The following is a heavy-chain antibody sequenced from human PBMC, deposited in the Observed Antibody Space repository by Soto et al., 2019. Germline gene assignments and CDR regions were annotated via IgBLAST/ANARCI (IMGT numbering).Heavy chain of an antibody. CDR1: GWSVTPYW. Sequence: GEALKISSTVCGWSVTPYWIACVRPMPGKGLEWVGVVYPGDSDTRYSPSFEGHVTISVDKSISTAFLQWNSLKASDNAIYFCARQSTSAPKDYWGQGTLGTVS. V-gene: IGHV5-51*01. J-gene: IGHJ4*01. CDR2: VYPGDSDT. D-gene: IGHD3-10*01. CDR3: ARQSTSAPKDY.